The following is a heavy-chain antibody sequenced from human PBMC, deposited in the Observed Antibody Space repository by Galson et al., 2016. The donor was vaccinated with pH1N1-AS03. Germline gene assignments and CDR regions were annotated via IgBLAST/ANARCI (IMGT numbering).Heavy chain of an antibody. CDR2: INSRSSSI. V-gene: IGHV3-48*02. Sequence: SLRLSCAASGFNFASYSMNWVRQAPGKGLEWVSYINSRSSSILYGDSVKGRFTISRGNAKNSLYLQMIALRDDDTAVYYCTRLTGSGPWGQGTRVTVSS. D-gene: IGHD1-1*01. CDR1: GFNFASYS. J-gene: IGHJ5*02. CDR3: TRLTGSGP.